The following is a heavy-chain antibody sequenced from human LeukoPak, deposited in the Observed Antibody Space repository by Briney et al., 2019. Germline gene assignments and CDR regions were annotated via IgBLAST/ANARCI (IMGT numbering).Heavy chain of an antibody. V-gene: IGHV3-30*16. J-gene: IGHJ4*02. CDR1: GFTFSIYA. Sequence: GGSLRLSCAASGFTFSIYAMEWVRQAPGKGLEWVAFISYDGTNKYYADHVKGRFTISRDNSRNTVYLQMNSLRVEDTALYYCARGLMNRGAIDYWGQGTLVTVSS. CDR3: ARGLMNRGAIDY. D-gene: IGHD3-10*01. CDR2: ISYDGTNK.